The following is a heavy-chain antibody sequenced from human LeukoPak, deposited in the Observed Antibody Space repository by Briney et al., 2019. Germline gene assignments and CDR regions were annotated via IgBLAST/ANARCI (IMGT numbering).Heavy chain of an antibody. CDR1: GYTXTSYY. CDR3: ARGSPMTPYGMDV. CDR2: INPSGGST. J-gene: IGHJ6*02. V-gene: IGHV1-46*01. Sequence: GASVKVSCKASGYTXTSYYMHGVRQAPGQGLEWMGIINPSGGSTSYAQKFQGRVTMTRDTSTSTVYMELSSLRSEDTAVYYCARGSPMTPYGMDVWGQGTTVTVSS. D-gene: IGHD3-22*01.